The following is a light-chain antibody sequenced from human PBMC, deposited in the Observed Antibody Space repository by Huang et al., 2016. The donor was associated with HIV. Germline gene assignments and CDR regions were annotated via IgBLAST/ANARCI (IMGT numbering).Light chain of an antibody. Sequence: EIVMTHSPATLSVSPGERATLSCSASQSVSSNLAWSQQNPGQAPRLLIYGSSTRANGIPARFSGSGSGTEFTLTISSLQSEDFAVYYCQQYTNWPRTFGQGTRLEIK. V-gene: IGKV3-15*01. J-gene: IGKJ5*01. CDR2: GSS. CDR1: QSVSSN. CDR3: QQYTNWPRT.